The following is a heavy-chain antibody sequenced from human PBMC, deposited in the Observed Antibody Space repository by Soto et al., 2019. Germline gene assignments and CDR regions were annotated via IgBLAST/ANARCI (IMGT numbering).Heavy chain of an antibody. CDR3: ARGLKNYYGMDV. CDR2: VKSDGST. Sequence: EVQLVESGGGLVQPGGSLRLSCAASGFTFSTYWMHWVRQIPGKGLEWVSRVKSDGSTYYADPVKGRFTISRDKAWNTVYLQMNRLRAEDTALYYCARGLKNYYGMDVWGQGTTVTVSS. CDR1: GFTFSTYW. V-gene: IGHV3-74*01. J-gene: IGHJ6*02.